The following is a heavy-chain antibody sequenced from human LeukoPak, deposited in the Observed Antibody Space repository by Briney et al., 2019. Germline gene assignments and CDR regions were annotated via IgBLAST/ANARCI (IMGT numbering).Heavy chain of an antibody. D-gene: IGHD4-17*01. J-gene: IGHJ4*02. CDR3: ARGLEDYGDYGAHDY. CDR1: GGSMSSYY. Sequence: SETLSHTCTVSGGSMSSYYWTWIRQPPGKGLEYIGYIYYSGSTDYNPSLNSRVTISVDTSKNQFSLKLSSVTAADTAVYYCARGLEDYGDYGAHDYWGQGTLVTVSS. CDR2: IYYSGST. V-gene: IGHV4-59*12.